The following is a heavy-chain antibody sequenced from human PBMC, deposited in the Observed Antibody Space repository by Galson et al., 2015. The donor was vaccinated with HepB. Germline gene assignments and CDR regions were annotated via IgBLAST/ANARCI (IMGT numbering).Heavy chain of an antibody. J-gene: IGHJ4*02. CDR2: ILFDGSKK. CDR3: ASSTVGATAVSFDY. D-gene: IGHD1-26*01. CDR1: GFTFSSYA. V-gene: IGHV3-30-3*01. Sequence: SLRLSCAASGFTFSSYAMNWVRQAPGKGLEWVAIILFDGSKKYYTESVKGRFTISRDNSKNTLYLQMNSLRPEDTAVYYCASSTVGATAVSFDYWGQGTLVTVSS.